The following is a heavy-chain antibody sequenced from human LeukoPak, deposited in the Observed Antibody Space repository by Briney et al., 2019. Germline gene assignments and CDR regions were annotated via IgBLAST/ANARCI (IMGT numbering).Heavy chain of an antibody. V-gene: IGHV1-3*01. J-gene: IGHJ5*02. CDR3: TRGPSYHSKWVGGMWFDP. Sequence: GASVKVSCKASGYTFTSYAMHWVRQAPGQRLEWMGWINAGNGNTKYSQKFQGRVTITRDTSASTAYMELSSLRSEDTAVYYCTRGPSYHSKWVGGMWFDPWGQGTLVSVSS. D-gene: IGHD6-19*01. CDR1: GYTFTSYA. CDR2: INAGNGNT.